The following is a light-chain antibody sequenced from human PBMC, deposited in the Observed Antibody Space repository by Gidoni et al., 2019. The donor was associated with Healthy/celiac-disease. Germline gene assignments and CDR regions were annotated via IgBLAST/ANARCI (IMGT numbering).Light chain of an antibody. V-gene: IGLV3-1*01. Sequence: SYELTQPPSVSVSSGQTASITCYGDKLGDKYACWYQQKPGQSPVLVIYQDSKRPSGIPDRFSGSNSGNTDTLTISGTQAMDEADYYCQAWDSSTVVFGGGTKLTVL. CDR2: QDS. J-gene: IGLJ2*01. CDR3: QAWDSSTVV. CDR1: KLGDKY.